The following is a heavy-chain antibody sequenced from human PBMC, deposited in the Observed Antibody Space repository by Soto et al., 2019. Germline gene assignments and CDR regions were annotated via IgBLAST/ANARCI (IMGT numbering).Heavy chain of an antibody. CDR1: GFTFSAYA. CDR3: ANLVGESVTTLFDN. D-gene: IGHD3-16*01. CDR2: ISGSDGST. Sequence: EVQLLESGGGLVQPGGSLRLSCAASGFTFSAYAMSWVRQAPGKGLELVSGISGSDGSTHYADSVKGRFTISRSNSRNTMYLQMNNLRVEDPAVYYCANLVGESVTTLFDNWGQGTLVTVSS. J-gene: IGHJ4*02. V-gene: IGHV3-23*01.